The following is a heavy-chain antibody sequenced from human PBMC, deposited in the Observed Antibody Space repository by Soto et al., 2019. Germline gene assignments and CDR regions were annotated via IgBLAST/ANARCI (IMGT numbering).Heavy chain of an antibody. CDR2: TYYRSKWYN. V-gene: IGHV6-1*01. CDR3: ASDYIVVTPASNPVGMDV. J-gene: IGHJ6*02. CDR1: GDSVSSNSSA. Sequence: SQTLSLTCAISGDSVSSNSSAWNWIRQSPSRGLEWLGRTYYRSKWYNDYAVSVKSRITINPDTYKNQFSLQLNSVTPEDTAVYYCASDYIVVTPASNPVGMDVWGQGTTVTVSS. D-gene: IGHD2-2*01.